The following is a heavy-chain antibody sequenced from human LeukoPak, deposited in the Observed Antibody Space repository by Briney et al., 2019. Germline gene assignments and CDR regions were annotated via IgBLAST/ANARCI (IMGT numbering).Heavy chain of an antibody. CDR1: GFTFSSYE. V-gene: IGHV3-48*03. CDR2: ISSSGSTV. J-gene: IGHJ4*02. CDR3: ARKRARGLDY. Sequence: GGSLRLSCAVSGFTFSSYEMNWVRQAPGKGLEWISYISSSGSTVYYADSVKGRFTISRDNAKNPLYLQMNSLRAEDTAVYYCARKRARGLDYWGQGTLVTVSS. D-gene: IGHD3-10*01.